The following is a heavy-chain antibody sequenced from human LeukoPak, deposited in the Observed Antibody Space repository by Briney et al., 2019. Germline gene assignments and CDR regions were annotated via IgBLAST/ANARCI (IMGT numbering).Heavy chain of an antibody. V-gene: IGHV3-53*01. D-gene: IGHD2-15*01. CDR3: ARDLGYCSGGSCYSGGLFDY. Sequence: PGGSLRLSCAASGFTVSSNYMSWVRQAPGKGLQWGSVIYSGGSTYYADSVKGRFTISRDNSKNTLYLQMNSLRAEDTAVYYCARDLGYCSGGSCYSGGLFDYWGQGTLVTVSS. CDR2: IYSGGST. CDR1: GFTVSSNY. J-gene: IGHJ4*02.